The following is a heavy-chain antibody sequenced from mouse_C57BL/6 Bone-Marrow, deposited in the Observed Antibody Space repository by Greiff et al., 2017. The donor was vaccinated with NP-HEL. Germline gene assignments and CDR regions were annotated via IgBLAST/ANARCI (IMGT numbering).Heavy chain of an antibody. J-gene: IGHJ3*01. V-gene: IGHV1-55*01. Sequence: QVQLQQPGAELVKPGASVKMSCKASGYTFTSYWITWVKQRPGQGLEWIGDIYPGSGSTNYNEKFKGKATFTADTSSNTAYMQLSSLTTEDSAIYYCARRGLGLRPFAYWGQGTLVTVSA. CDR3: ARRGLGLRPFAY. D-gene: IGHD2-4*01. CDR2: IYPGSGST. CDR1: GYTFTSYW.